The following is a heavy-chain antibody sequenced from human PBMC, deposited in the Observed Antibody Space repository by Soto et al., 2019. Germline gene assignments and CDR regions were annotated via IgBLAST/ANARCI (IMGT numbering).Heavy chain of an antibody. CDR3: ASTHCSSTSCYMGDFDY. Sequence: TSETLSLTCAVYGGSFSGYYWSWIRQPPGKGLEWIGEINHSGSTNYNPSLKSRVTISVDTSKNQFSLKLSSVTAADTAVYYCASTHCSSTSCYMGDFDYWGQGTLVTVSS. J-gene: IGHJ4*02. CDR2: INHSGST. CDR1: GGSFSGYY. D-gene: IGHD2-2*02. V-gene: IGHV4-34*01.